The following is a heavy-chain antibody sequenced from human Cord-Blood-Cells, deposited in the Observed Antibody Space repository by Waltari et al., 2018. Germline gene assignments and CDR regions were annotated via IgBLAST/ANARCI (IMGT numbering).Heavy chain of an antibody. CDR2: INHSGST. V-gene: IGHV4-34*01. J-gene: IGHJ3*02. CDR1: GGSFSGYY. CDR3: ARGDQNAFDI. Sequence: QVQLQQWGAGLLTPSETLSLTCAVYGGSFSGYYWSWIRQPPGKGLEWIGEINHSGSTNYNPSLKSRVTISVDTSKNQFSLKLSSVTAADTAVYYCARGDQNAFDIWGQGTMVTVSS.